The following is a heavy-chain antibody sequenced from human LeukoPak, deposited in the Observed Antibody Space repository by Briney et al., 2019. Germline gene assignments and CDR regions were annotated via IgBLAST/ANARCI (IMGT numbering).Heavy chain of an antibody. CDR2: MNPNSGNT. J-gene: IGHJ6*02. Sequence: ASVKVSCKASGYTFTSYDINWVRQATGQGFEWMGWMNPNSGNTGYAQKFQGRVTMTRNTSISTAYMELSSLRSEDTAVYYCARGPITIFGVVIIYYYYYGMDVWGQGTTVTVSS. D-gene: IGHD3-3*01. V-gene: IGHV1-8*01. CDR1: GYTFTSYD. CDR3: ARGPITIFGVVIIYYYYYGMDV.